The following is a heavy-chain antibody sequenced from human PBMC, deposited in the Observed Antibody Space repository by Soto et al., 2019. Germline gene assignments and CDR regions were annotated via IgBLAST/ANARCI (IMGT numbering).Heavy chain of an antibody. V-gene: IGHV1-69*13. CDR2: IIPIFGTA. CDR1: GGTFSSYA. Sequence: GASVKVSCKASGGTFSSYAISWVRQAPGQGLEWMGGIIPIFGTANYAQKFQGRVTITADESTSTACMELSSLRSEDTAVYYCARFYFVPTAAMVRGVDRPEGAFDIWGQGTMVTVSS. J-gene: IGHJ3*02. D-gene: IGHD3-10*01. CDR3: ARFYFVPTAAMVRGVDRPEGAFDI.